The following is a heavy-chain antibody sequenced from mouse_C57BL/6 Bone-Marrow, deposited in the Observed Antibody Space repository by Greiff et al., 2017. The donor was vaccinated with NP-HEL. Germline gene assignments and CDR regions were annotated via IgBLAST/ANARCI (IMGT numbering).Heavy chain of an antibody. Sequence: EVQLQESGGGLVKPGGSLKLSCAASGFTFSSYAMSWVRQTPEKRLEWVATISDGGSYTYYPDNVKGRFTISRDNAKNNLYLQMSHLKSEDTAMYYCARELGLSAMDYWGQGTSVTVSS. J-gene: IGHJ4*01. CDR3: ARELGLSAMDY. V-gene: IGHV5-4*01. D-gene: IGHD4-1*01. CDR2: ISDGGSYT. CDR1: GFTFSSYA.